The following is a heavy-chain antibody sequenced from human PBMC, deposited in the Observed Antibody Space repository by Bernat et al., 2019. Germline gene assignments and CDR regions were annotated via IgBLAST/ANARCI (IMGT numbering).Heavy chain of an antibody. V-gene: IGHV3-23*04. Sequence: EVQLVESGGGLVQPGGSLRLSCAASGFTFSSYAMSWVRQAPGKGLEWVSAISGSGGSTYYADYVKGRFTISRDNSKNTLYLQMNSLRAEDTAVYYCAKARDYDIYYYYMDVWSKGTTVTVSS. D-gene: IGHD3-9*01. J-gene: IGHJ6*03. CDR2: ISGSGGST. CDR1: GFTFSSYA. CDR3: AKARDYDIYYYYMDV.